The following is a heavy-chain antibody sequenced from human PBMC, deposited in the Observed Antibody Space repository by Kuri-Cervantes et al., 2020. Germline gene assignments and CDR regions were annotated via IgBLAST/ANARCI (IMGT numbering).Heavy chain of an antibody. CDR2: ISYDGSNK. J-gene: IGHJ4*02. CDR3: AKVGRDSYYYDSSGYYDRWYFDY. Sequence: GESLKISCAASGFTFSDYYMSWIRQAPGKGLEWVAVISYDGSNKYYADSVKGRFTISRDNSKNTLYLQMNSLRAEDTAVYYCAKVGRDSYYYDSSGYYDRWYFDYWGQGTLVTVSS. V-gene: IGHV3-30*18. CDR1: GFTFSDYY. D-gene: IGHD3-22*01.